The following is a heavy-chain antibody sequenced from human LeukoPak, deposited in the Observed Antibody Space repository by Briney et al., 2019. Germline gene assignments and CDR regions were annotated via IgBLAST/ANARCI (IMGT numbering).Heavy chain of an antibody. CDR2: ISWNRGSI. J-gene: IGHJ4*02. D-gene: IGHD5-18*01. CDR1: GFTFDDYA. V-gene: IGHV3-9*03. Sequence: GGSLRLSCAASGFTFDDYAMHWVRQAPGKGLEWVSGISWNRGSIGYADSVKGRFTISRDNAKNSLYLQMNSLRAEDMALYHCAKDSGIQSFDYWGQGTLVTVSS. CDR3: AKDSGIQSFDY.